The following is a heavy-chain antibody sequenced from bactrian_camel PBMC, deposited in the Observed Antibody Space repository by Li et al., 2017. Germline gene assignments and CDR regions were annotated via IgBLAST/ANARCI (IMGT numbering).Heavy chain of an antibody. CDR3: AAKTGINCPKNFVPADYPC. J-gene: IGHJ4*01. Sequence: VQLVESGGGSVQAGGSLRLSCRASGHTDNSYCMAWFRQAPGKEREGVAAIDSDGRTNYAGSVNGRFTISQDNAGNSLFLHMSDLKPEDTAMYYCAAKTGINCPKNFVPADYPCWGQGTQVTVS. CDR2: IDSDGRT. V-gene: IGHV3S55*01. CDR1: GHTDNSYC. D-gene: IGHD3*01.